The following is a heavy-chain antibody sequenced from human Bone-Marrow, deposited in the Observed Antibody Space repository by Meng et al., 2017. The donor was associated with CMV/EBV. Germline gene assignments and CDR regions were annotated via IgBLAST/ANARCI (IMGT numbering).Heavy chain of an antibody. V-gene: IGHV3-30*02. Sequence: GESLKISCAASGFTFSSYGMQWVRQAPGKGLEWVALTRFDGSDKFYADSVKGRFTISRDNSKNTLYLQMNSLRAEDTAVYYCASWEAVPAAMADYWGQGTLVTVSS. D-gene: IGHD2-2*01. J-gene: IGHJ4*02. CDR3: ASWEAVPAAMADY. CDR1: GFTFSSYG. CDR2: TRFDGSDK.